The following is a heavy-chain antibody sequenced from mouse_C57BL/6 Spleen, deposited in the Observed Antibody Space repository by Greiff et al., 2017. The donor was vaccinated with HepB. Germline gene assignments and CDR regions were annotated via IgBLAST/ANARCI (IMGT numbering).Heavy chain of an antibody. D-gene: IGHD2-4*01. CDR1: GYSFTGYY. CDR3: ARSSYYDYEGFDY. CDR2: INPSTGGT. Sequence: EVQLQQSGPELVKPGASVKISCKASGYSFTGYYMNWVKQSPEKSLEWIGEINPSTGGTTYNQKFKAKATMTVDKSSSTAYMQLKSLTSEDSAVYYFARSSYYDYEGFDYWGQGTTLTVSS. V-gene: IGHV1-42*01. J-gene: IGHJ2*01.